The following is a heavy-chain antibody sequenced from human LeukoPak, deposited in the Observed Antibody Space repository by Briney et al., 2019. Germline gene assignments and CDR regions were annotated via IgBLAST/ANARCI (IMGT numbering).Heavy chain of an antibody. Sequence: PSETLSLTCTVSGGSISSSSYYWGWIRQPPGKGLEWIGSIYYSGSTYYNPSLKSRVTISVDTSKNQFSLKLSSVTAADTAVYYCARRPPGNAFDIWGQGTMVTVSS. J-gene: IGHJ3*02. V-gene: IGHV4-39*07. CDR1: GGSISSSSYY. CDR2: IYYSGST. CDR3: ARRPPGNAFDI.